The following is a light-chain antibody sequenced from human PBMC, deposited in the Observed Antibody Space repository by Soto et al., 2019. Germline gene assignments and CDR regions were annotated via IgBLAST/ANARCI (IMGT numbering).Light chain of an antibody. CDR3: QQYNLRPPYT. Sequence: EIVLTQSPASLSLSPGERATLSCRASQSVSIKLAWYQQKPGQAPRLLISDTSTRATGIPARFSGSGFATDFTLTISSLQSEDFAVYYCQQYNLRPPYTFGQGTKVDIK. J-gene: IGKJ2*01. CDR1: QSVSIK. V-gene: IGKV3-15*01. CDR2: DTS.